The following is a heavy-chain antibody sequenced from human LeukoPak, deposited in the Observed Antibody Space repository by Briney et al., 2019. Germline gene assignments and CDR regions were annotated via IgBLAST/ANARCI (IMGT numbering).Heavy chain of an antibody. J-gene: IGHJ3*02. Sequence: GSLRLSCAASGFGFSSYGMHWVRQAPGRGLEWVAVITNDGSNKYYADSVKGRFTISRDNSKNTLYLQMSSLRPEDTAVTAVYYCARGRWYDSSGSDAFDIWGQGTMVTVSS. CDR1: GFGFSSYG. CDR3: ARGRWYDSSGSDAFDI. D-gene: IGHD3-22*01. V-gene: IGHV3-30*03. CDR2: ITNDGSNK.